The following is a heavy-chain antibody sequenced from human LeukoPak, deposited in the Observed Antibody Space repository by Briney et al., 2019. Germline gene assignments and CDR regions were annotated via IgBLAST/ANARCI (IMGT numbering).Heavy chain of an antibody. J-gene: IGHJ3*02. D-gene: IGHD4-17*01. CDR2: IRYDGSNK. CDR1: GFTFSSYG. CDR3: AKDLTTVTTQQI. Sequence: GGSLRLSCAAPGFTFSSYGMHWVRQAPGKGLEWVAFIRYDGSNKYYADSVKGRFTISRDNSKNTLYLQMNSLRAEDTAVYYCAKDLTTVTTQQIWGQGTMVTVSS. V-gene: IGHV3-30*02.